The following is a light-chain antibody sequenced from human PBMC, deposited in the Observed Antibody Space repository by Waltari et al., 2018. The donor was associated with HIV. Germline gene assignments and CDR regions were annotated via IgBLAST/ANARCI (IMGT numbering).Light chain of an antibody. Sequence: SYVLTQPPSVSVAPGQTARITCEGNNIGSQSVHWYPQRPGQAPALVVHDDSDRPSGIPERFSGSNSGNTATLTISRVEAGDEADYYYQVWHSNSDHVVFGGGTKLTVL. CDR1: NIGSQS. CDR2: DDS. CDR3: QVWHSNSDHVV. J-gene: IGLJ2*01. V-gene: IGLV3-21*02.